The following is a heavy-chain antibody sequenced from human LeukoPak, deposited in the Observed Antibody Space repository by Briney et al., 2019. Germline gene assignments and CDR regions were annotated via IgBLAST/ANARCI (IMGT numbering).Heavy chain of an antibody. Sequence: GGSLRLSCAASGFTFTNYAMNWVRQAPGKGLEWVSTSGSGGSPFYADSVKGRFTISRDNSRNTLYLQMSSLRVEDTAVYYCAKGSSGWYPGFDYWGQGILVTVSS. CDR1: GFTFTNYA. D-gene: IGHD6-19*01. J-gene: IGHJ4*02. CDR3: AKGSSGWYPGFDY. CDR2: SGSGGSP. V-gene: IGHV3-23*01.